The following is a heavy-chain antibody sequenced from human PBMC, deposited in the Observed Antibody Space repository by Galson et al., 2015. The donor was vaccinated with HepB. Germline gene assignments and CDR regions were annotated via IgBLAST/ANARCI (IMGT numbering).Heavy chain of an antibody. CDR2: ISYDGSNK. CDR1: GFTFSSSG. V-gene: IGHV3-30*18. Sequence: SLRLSCAASGFTFSSSGMHWVRQAPGKGLEWVAVISYDGSNKYYADSVKGRFTISRDNSKNTLYLQMNSLRAEDTAVCYCAKGIHSSSWYSGYYYYGMDVWGQGTTVTVSS. CDR3: AKGIHSSSWYSGYYYYGMDV. J-gene: IGHJ6*02. D-gene: IGHD6-13*01.